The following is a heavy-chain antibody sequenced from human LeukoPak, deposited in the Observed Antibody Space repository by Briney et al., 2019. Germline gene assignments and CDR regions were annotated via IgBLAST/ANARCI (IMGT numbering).Heavy chain of an antibody. CDR1: GFTFSSYG. V-gene: IGHV3-30*18. CDR3: AKQQLARVGYYFDY. Sequence: GGSLRLSCAASGFTFSSYGTHWVRQAPGKGLEWVAVISYDGSNKYYADSVKGRFTISRDNSKNTLYLQMNSLRAEDTAVYYCAKQQLARVGYYFDYWGQGTLVTVSS. D-gene: IGHD6-13*01. J-gene: IGHJ4*02. CDR2: ISYDGSNK.